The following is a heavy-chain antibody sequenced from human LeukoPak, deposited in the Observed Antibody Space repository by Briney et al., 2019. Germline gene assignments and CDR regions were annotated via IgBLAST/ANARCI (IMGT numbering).Heavy chain of an antibody. J-gene: IGHJ6*03. CDR2: IYYSGST. CDR1: GGSISSYY. D-gene: IGHD2-2*01. Sequence: SETLSLTCTVSGGSISSYYWSWIRQPPGKGLEWIGYIYYSGSTNYNPSLKSRVTISVDTSKNQFSLKLSSVTAADTAVYYCARLRCSSTSCLESNYYMDVWGKGTTVTVSS. CDR3: ARLRCSSTSCLESNYYMDV. V-gene: IGHV4-59*01.